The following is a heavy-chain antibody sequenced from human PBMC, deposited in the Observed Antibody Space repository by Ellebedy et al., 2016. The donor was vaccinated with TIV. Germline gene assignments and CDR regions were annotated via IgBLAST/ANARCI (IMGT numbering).Heavy chain of an antibody. J-gene: IGHJ4*02. CDR2: IIPILGIA. V-gene: IGHV1-69*04. Sequence: AASVKVSCKASGGTFSSYAISWVRQAPGQGLEWMGRIIPILGIANYAQKCQGRVTITADKSTSTAYMELSSLRSEDTAVYYCASGTREDYWGQGTLVTVSS. CDR3: ASGTREDY. CDR1: GGTFSSYA.